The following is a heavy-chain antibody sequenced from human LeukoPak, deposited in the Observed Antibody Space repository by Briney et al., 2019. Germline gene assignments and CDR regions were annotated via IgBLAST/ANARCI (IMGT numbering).Heavy chain of an antibody. V-gene: IGHV1-69*05. Sequence: GASVKVSCKASGGTFSSYAISWVRQAPGQGLEWMGGIIPIFGTANYAQKFQGRVTITTDESTSTAYMELSSLRSEDTAVYYCATGVAAAGHYYYYYMDVWGKGTTVTVSS. D-gene: IGHD6-13*01. J-gene: IGHJ6*03. CDR1: GGTFSSYA. CDR2: IIPIFGTA. CDR3: ATGVAAAGHYYYYYMDV.